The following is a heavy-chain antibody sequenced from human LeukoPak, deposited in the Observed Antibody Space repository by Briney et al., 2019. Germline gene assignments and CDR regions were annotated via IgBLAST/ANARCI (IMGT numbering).Heavy chain of an antibody. D-gene: IGHD6-13*01. J-gene: IGHJ6*03. Sequence: SETLSLTCTVSGGSISSYYWSWIRQPPGKGLEWIGYIYYSGSTNYNPSLKSRVTISVDTSKNQFSLQLNSVTPEDTAVYYCARASKLKYSSSYYYYMDVWGKGTTVTVSS. CDR1: GGSISSYY. CDR3: ARASKLKYSSSYYYYMDV. CDR2: IYYSGST. V-gene: IGHV4-59*12.